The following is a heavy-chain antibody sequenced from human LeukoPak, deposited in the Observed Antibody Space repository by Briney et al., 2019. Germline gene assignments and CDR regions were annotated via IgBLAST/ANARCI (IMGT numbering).Heavy chain of an antibody. D-gene: IGHD6-19*01. Sequence: SVKVTCKASGGTFSSYAISWVRQAPGQGLEWMGGIIPIFGTANYAQKFQGRVTITADESTSTAYMELSSLRSEDTAVYYCARANGYSSAGFDYWGQGTLVTVSS. J-gene: IGHJ4*02. CDR2: IIPIFGTA. CDR1: GGTFSSYA. CDR3: ARANGYSSAGFDY. V-gene: IGHV1-69*13.